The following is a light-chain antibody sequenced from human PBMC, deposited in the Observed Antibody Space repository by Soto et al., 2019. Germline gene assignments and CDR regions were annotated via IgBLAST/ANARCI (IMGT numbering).Light chain of an antibody. Sequence: QSVLTQPASVSGSPGQSITISCTGTSSDVGGYNYVSWYQQHPGKAPKLMIYDVTNRPSGVSLRFSGSKSGNTASLTISGLQVEDEADYYCSSYTSSSTYVFGIGTKVTVL. CDR3: SSYTSSSTYV. CDR1: SSDVGGYNY. V-gene: IGLV2-14*03. CDR2: DVT. J-gene: IGLJ1*01.